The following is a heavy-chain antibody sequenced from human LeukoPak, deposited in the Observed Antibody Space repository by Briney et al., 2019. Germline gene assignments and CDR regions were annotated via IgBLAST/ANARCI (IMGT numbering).Heavy chain of an antibody. CDR2: INPNSGYT. CDR1: GCRFSDYY. Sequence: ASVKVSCKASGCRFSDYYIHWVRQAPGQGLERMGRINPNSGYTDYAQNFQGRVTMTRDTSINTIYMELSRLRSADTAVYYCARVDYGNNPTSFDYWGQGTLVTVSS. D-gene: IGHD3-16*01. CDR3: ARVDYGNNPTSFDY. J-gene: IGHJ4*02. V-gene: IGHV1-2*06.